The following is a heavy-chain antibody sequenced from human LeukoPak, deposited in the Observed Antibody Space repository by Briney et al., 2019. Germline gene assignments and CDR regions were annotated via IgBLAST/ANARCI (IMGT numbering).Heavy chain of an antibody. J-gene: IGHJ3*02. CDR2: ISGSGGST. CDR3: AKDIVVGVTRAFDI. CDR1: GFTFGSYA. V-gene: IGHV3-23*01. D-gene: IGHD1-26*01. Sequence: GGSLRLSCAASGFTFGSYAMSWVRQAPGKGLEWVSAISGSGGSTYYADSVKGRFTISRGNSKNTLYVQMNSLRAEDTAVYYCAKDIVVGVTRAFDIWGQGTMVTVSS.